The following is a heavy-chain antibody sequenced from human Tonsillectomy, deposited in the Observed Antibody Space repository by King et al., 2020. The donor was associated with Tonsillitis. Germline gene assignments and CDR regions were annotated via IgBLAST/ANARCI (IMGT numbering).Heavy chain of an antibody. Sequence: VQLQQSGPGLVKPSQTLSLTCAISGDSVSSNSAAWNWIRQSPSRGLEWLGRTYYRSKWYNDYAVSVKSRITINPDTSKNQFSLQLNSVTPEDTAVYYCARRRAYCSGGSCYKDYYYYGMDVWGQGTTVTVSS. V-gene: IGHV6-1*01. CDR1: GDSVSSNSAA. CDR2: TYYRSKWYN. CDR3: ARRRAYCSGGSCYKDYYYYGMDV. J-gene: IGHJ6*02. D-gene: IGHD2-15*01.